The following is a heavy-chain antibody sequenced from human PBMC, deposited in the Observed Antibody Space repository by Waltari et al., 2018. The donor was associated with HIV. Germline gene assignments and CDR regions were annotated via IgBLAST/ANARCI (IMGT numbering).Heavy chain of an antibody. V-gene: IGHV1-18*01. CDR3: ARGDRAFDV. D-gene: IGHD1-26*01. Sequence: QVQLLQSGSEVKRPGASVKVSCKTSGYPLTDYGISWVRQAPRQGLEWMGWISTYNGNTKFAQTLQARISMTIDTSRHTAYMDLRSLRSDDTAVYYCARGDRAFDVWGQGTMVSVSS. J-gene: IGHJ3*01. CDR2: ISTYNGNT. CDR1: GYPLTDYG.